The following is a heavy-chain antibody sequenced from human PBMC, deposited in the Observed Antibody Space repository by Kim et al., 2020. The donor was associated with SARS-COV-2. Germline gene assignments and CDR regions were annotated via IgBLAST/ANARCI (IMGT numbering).Heavy chain of an antibody. CDR3: ARGLRGYSYGQFDY. D-gene: IGHD5-18*01. V-gene: IGHV1-69*13. Sequence: SVKVSCKASGGTFSSYAISWVRQAPGQGLEWMGGIIPIFGTANYAQKFQGRVTITADESTSTAYMELSSLRSEDTAVYYCARGLRGYSYGQFDYWGQGTLVTVSS. CDR2: IIPIFGTA. J-gene: IGHJ4*02. CDR1: GGTFSSYA.